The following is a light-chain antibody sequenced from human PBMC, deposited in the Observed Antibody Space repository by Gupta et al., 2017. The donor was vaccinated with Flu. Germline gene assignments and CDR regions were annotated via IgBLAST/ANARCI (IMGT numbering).Light chain of an antibody. CDR2: AAS. Sequence: DIQMTQSPSSLSASVGDRVTITCRASQTISHYLNWYQQKPGKAPKLLIFAASTLQGGVPSRFSGSGSLTDFTLTISNLQPEDFATYYCQQNDIAPRTFGQGTKVEVK. CDR1: QTISHY. V-gene: IGKV1-39*01. CDR3: QQNDIAPRT. J-gene: IGKJ1*01.